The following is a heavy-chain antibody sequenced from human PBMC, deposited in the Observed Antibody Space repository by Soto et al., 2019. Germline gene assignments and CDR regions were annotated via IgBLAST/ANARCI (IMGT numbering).Heavy chain of an antibody. Sequence: SETLSLNCTVSGGSISSGGYYWSWIRQHPGKGLEWIGYIYYSGSTYYNPSLKSRVTISVDTSKNQFSLKLSSVTAADTAVYYCARVKANDFWSGQGSGGMDVWGQGTTVTVSS. J-gene: IGHJ6*02. CDR2: IYYSGST. V-gene: IGHV4-31*03. CDR1: GGSISSGGYY. CDR3: ARVKANDFWSGQGSGGMDV. D-gene: IGHD3-3*01.